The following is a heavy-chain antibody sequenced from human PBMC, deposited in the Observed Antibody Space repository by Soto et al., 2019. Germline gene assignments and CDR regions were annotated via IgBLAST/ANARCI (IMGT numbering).Heavy chain of an antibody. CDR3: ARDHPYSSSLYYYGMDV. V-gene: IGHV3-20*04. D-gene: IGHD6-6*01. CDR1: GFTFDDYG. Sequence: GGSLRLSCAASGFTFDDYGMSWVRQAPGKGLEWVSGINWNGGSTGYADSVKGRFTISRDNAKNSLYLQMNSLRAEDTALYYCARDHPYSSSLYYYGMDVWGQGTTVTVSS. J-gene: IGHJ6*02. CDR2: INWNGGST.